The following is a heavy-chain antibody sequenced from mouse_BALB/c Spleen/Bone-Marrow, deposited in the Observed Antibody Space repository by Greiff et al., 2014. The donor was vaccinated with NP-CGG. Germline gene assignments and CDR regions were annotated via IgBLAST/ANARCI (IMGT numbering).Heavy chain of an antibody. J-gene: IGHJ2*01. Sequence: QVQLQQSGAELARPGASVKLSCKASGYTFTSYWMQWVKQRPGQGLEWIGAIYPGDGDTRYTQKFKGKATLTADKSSSTAYMQLSSLASEDSAVYYCASQGDYGSIDYWGQGTTLTVSA. V-gene: IGHV1-87*01. D-gene: IGHD1-1*02. CDR1: GYTFTSYW. CDR3: ASQGDYGSIDY. CDR2: IYPGDGDT.